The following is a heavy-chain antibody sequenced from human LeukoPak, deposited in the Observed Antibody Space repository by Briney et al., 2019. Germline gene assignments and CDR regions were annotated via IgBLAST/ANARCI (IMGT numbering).Heavy chain of an antibody. Sequence: SETLSLTCTVSGGSISSYYWSWIRQPPGKGLEWIGYIYYSGSTNYNPSLKSRVTISVDTSKNQFSLKLSSVTAADTAVYYCARVVFSGPPSGSYSAFDPWGQGTLVTVSS. J-gene: IGHJ5*02. CDR1: GGSISSYY. D-gene: IGHD1-26*01. CDR3: ARVVFSGPPSGSYSAFDP. CDR2: IYYSGST. V-gene: IGHV4-59*01.